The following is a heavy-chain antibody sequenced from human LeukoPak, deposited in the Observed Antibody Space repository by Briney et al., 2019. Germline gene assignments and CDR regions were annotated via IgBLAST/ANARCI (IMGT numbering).Heavy chain of an antibody. J-gene: IGHJ4*02. D-gene: IGHD3-22*01. CDR3: AKDIYSSGYSFDY. CDR1: GFTFSSYS. Sequence: GGSLRLSCAASGFTFSSYSMNWVCQAPGKGLEWVSSISSSSSYIYYADSVKGRFTISRDNAKNSLYLQMNSLRAEDTALYYCAKDIYSSGYSFDYWGQGTLVTVSS. V-gene: IGHV3-21*04. CDR2: ISSSSSYI.